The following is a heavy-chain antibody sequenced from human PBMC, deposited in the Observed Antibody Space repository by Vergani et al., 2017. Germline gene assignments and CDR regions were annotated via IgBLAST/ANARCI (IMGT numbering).Heavy chain of an antibody. J-gene: IGHJ4*02. V-gene: IGHV1-69*01. CDR2: IIPIFGTA. D-gene: IGHD3-9*01. CDR1: GGTFSSYA. CDR3: ARGPTYYDILTGHFDY. Sequence: QVQLVQSGAEVKKPGSSVKVSCKASGGTFSSYAISWVRQAPGQGLEWMGGIIPIFGTANYAQKFQGRVTITADESTSTAYMELSSLRSEDTAVFYCARGPTYYDILTGHFDYWGQGTLVTVSS.